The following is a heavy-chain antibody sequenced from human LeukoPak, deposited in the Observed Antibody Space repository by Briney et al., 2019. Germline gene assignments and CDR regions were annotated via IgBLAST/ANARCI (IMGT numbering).Heavy chain of an antibody. CDR3: ARDVIYYDSSGYCYSFDY. J-gene: IGHJ4*02. CDR2: IYTSGST. D-gene: IGHD3-22*01. V-gene: IGHV4-4*07. Sequence: SETLTLTCTVSGGSISSYYWSWMRQPGGKGREGIGRIYTSGSTNYNPSLKRRVTMSVDTSKHQFSLKLSSVTAADTAVYYCARDVIYYDSSGYCYSFDYWGQGTLVTVSS. CDR1: GGSISSYY.